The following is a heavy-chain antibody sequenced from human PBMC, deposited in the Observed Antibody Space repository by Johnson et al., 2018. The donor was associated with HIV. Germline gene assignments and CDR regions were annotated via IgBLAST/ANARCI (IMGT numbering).Heavy chain of an antibody. V-gene: IGHV3-30-3*01. CDR1: GFSFSYYA. D-gene: IGHD1-26*01. Sequence: QMHLVESGGGVVQPGRSLRLSCAASGFSFSYYAMHWVRQAPGKGLEWVAVISYDGINKYYAQSVKGRFTISRDNSKKTLYLQMNSLRAEDTAVYNCARDLVGGSYLLGAFDIWGQGTMVTVSS. CDR3: ARDLVGGSYLLGAFDI. J-gene: IGHJ3*02. CDR2: ISYDGINK.